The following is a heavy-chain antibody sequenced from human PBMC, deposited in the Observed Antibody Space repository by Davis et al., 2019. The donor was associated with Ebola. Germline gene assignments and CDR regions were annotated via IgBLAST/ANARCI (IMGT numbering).Heavy chain of an antibody. D-gene: IGHD3-10*01. CDR1: GYSFTTYW. J-gene: IGHJ4*02. Sequence: GESLKISCKGSGYSFTTYWLGWVRQMPGKGLEWMGLIYPGDSDTIYSPSFQGHVTISADKSISTAYLQWSSLKASDSGMYYCARRIGSGSGDFWGQGTLVTVSS. V-gene: IGHV5-51*01. CDR3: ARRIGSGSGDF. CDR2: IYPGDSDT.